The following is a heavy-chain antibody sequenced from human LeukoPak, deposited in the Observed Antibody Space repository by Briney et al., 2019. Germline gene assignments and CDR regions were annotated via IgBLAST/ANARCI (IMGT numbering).Heavy chain of an antibody. CDR2: VNGNGGST. CDR1: GFSFSTYA. Sequence: PGGSLRLSCAASGFSFSTYAMSWVRQAPGKGLEWVSGVNGNGGSTSYADSVKGRFTISRDNSKNTLYLQMNSLRAEDTTVYYCARHTGRGYYYGNWGQGTLVTVSS. V-gene: IGHV3-23*01. D-gene: IGHD3-22*01. J-gene: IGHJ4*02. CDR3: ARHTGRGYYYGN.